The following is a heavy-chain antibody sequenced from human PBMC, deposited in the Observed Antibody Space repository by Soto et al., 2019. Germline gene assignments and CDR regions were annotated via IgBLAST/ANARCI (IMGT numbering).Heavy chain of an antibody. J-gene: IGHJ4*02. CDR3: TRDYYSITGCSHLDY. V-gene: IGHV1-3*01. CDR2: INAGNGHT. D-gene: IGHD2-2*01. Sequence: QVPLVQSGTEVKKPGASVKVSCKASGYTFTSYIIHWVRQAPGQRLEWMGWINAGNGHTKYSQKFQGRVTISSDTSASTVYMELSSLRSKDTGLYYCTRDYYSITGCSHLDYWGQGILDTDSA. CDR1: GYTFTSYI.